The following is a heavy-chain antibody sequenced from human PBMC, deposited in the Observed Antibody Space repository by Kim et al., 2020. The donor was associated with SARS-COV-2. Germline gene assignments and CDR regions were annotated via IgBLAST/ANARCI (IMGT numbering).Heavy chain of an antibody. V-gene: IGHV6-1*01. Sequence: SQTLSLTCAISGDSVSSNSAAWNWIRQSPSRGLEWLGRTYYRSKWYNDYAVSVKSRITINPDTSKNQFSLQLNSVTPEDTAVYYCARVWAPGYDFRRGGWFDPWGQGTLVTVSS. CDR1: GDSVSSNSAA. D-gene: IGHD3-3*01. CDR2: TYYRSKWYN. CDR3: ARVWAPGYDFRRGGWFDP. J-gene: IGHJ5*02.